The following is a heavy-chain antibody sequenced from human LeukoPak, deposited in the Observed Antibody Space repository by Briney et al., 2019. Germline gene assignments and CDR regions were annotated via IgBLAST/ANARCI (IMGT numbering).Heavy chain of an antibody. CDR2: IYYSGST. Sequence: SETLSLTCTVSGGSISSYYWSWIRQPPGKGLEWIGYIYYSGSTNYNPSLKSRVTISVDTSKNQFSLKLSSVTAADTAVYYCASLPRGYSYRIDYWGQGTLVTVSS. CDR1: GGSISSYY. CDR3: ASLPRGYSYRIDY. V-gene: IGHV4-59*01. D-gene: IGHD5-18*01. J-gene: IGHJ4*02.